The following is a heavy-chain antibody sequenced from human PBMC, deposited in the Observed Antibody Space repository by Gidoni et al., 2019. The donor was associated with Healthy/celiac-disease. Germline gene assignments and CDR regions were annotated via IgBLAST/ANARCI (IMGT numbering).Heavy chain of an antibody. Sequence: DVPLFESGGGLVQPGRSLRLSCAASGFTFADYALHWVRQAPGKGLAGVAGISWNSGSIGYADSVKGRVNISRDNAKNSLYLQMNSLRAEDTALYYCAKAAGYYDSSGYSYWFDTWGQGTLVTVSS. V-gene: IGHV3-9*01. CDR3: AKAAGYYDSSGYSYWFDT. J-gene: IGHJ5*02. CDR1: GFTFADYA. D-gene: IGHD3-22*01. CDR2: ISWNSGSI.